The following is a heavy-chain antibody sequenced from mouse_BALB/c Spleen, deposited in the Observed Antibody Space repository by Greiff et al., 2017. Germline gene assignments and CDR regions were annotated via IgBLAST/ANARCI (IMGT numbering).Heavy chain of an antibody. Sequence: DVHLVESGGGLVQPGGSLRLSCATSGFTFTDYYMSWVRQPPGKALEWLGFIRNKANGYTTEYSASVKGRFTISRDNSQSILYLQMNTLRAEDSATYYCARDGAYDYDGAWFAYWGQGTLVTVSA. J-gene: IGHJ3*01. CDR1: GFTFTDYY. CDR2: IRNKANGYTT. CDR3: ARDGAYDYDGAWFAY. D-gene: IGHD2-4*01. V-gene: IGHV7-3*02.